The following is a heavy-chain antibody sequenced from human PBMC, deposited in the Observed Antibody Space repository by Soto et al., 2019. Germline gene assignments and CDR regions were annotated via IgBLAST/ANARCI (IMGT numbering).Heavy chain of an antibody. D-gene: IGHD3-3*01. V-gene: IGHV3-48*01. J-gene: IGHJ3*02. Sequence: EVQLVESGGGLVQPGGSLRLSCAASGFTFSNYGMNWVRQAPGKGLEWVSYISSSSSSIYYAESVKGRFTISRDNAKNSLYLQMSSLRGEDTAVYYCGGGEGTLYYDFWGGYLLGAFDIWGQGTMVTVSS. CDR2: ISSSSSSI. CDR3: GGGEGTLYYDFWGGYLLGAFDI. CDR1: GFTFSNYG.